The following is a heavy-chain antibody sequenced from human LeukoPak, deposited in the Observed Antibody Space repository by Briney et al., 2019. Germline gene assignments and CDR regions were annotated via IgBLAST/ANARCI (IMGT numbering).Heavy chain of an antibody. J-gene: IGHJ4*02. CDR1: GLLFSAYD. D-gene: IGHD5-12*01. Sequence: PGSSLRLFCGACGLLFSAYDFHWGRQAPGQGLEWVAFISYDGSSKNYAQSVKGRFTISRDNSKNTLYVQMNSLRHEDTAVYYCARVTGHSGYDLKYWGQGALVTVSS. CDR3: ARVTGHSGYDLKY. CDR2: ISYDGSSK. V-gene: IGHV3-30*01.